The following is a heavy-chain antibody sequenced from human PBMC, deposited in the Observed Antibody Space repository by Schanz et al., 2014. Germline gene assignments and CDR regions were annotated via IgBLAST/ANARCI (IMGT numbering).Heavy chain of an antibody. V-gene: IGHV1-46*01. D-gene: IGHD2-8*02. Sequence: QVQLVQSGAEVKKHGASVKLSCKASNYIFTKYYIHCVRQAPGQGLEWMGLINPYDDTIDYAKKFQCRFAMTRDTTATTVYMELISLRSDDTAMYDCCTEKRMESGAWAKAFDISGQGTWVTVSS. CDR2: INPYDDTI. CDR1: NYIFTKYY. J-gene: IGHJ3*02. CDR3: CTEKRMESGAWAKAFDI.